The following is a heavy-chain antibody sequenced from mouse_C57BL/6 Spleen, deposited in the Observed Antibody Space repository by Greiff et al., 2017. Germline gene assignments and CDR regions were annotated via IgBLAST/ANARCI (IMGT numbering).Heavy chain of an antibody. J-gene: IGHJ1*03. D-gene: IGHD1-1*01. CDR1: GYTFTSYW. CDR3: ASFYYGSSHWYFDV. V-gene: IGHV1-52*01. CDR2: IDPSDSES. Sequence: QVQLQQPGAELVRPGSSVRLSCKASGYTFTSYWMHWVKQRPIQGLEWIGNIDPSDSESPSNQKFKDKATLTVAKSSSTAYMQLSSLTSEDSAVYYCASFYYGSSHWYFDVWGTGTTVTVSS.